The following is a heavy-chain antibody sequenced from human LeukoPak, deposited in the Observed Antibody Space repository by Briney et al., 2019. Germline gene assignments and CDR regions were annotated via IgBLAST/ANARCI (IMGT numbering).Heavy chain of an antibody. CDR2: ISYDGSNK. J-gene: IGHJ4*02. V-gene: IGHV3-30*18. Sequence: GRSLRLSCAASGFTFSSYGMHWVRQAPGKGLEWVAVISYDGSNKYYADSVKGRFTISRDNSKNTLYLQMNSLRAKDTAVYYCANDNFDLVSMYTWGQGTLVTVSS. D-gene: IGHD1-1*01. CDR3: ANDNFDLVSMYT. CDR1: GFTFSSYG.